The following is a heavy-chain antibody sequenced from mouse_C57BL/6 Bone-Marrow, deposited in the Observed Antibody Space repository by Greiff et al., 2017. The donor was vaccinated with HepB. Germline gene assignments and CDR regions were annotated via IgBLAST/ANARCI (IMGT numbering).Heavy chain of an antibody. J-gene: IGHJ1*03. CDR2: IDPNSGGT. V-gene: IGHV1-72*01. Sequence: VQRVESGAELVKPGASVKLSCKASGYTFTSYWMHWVKQRPGRGLEWIGRIDPNSGGTKYNEKFKSKATLTVDKPSNTAYMQLSSLTSEDSAVYYCARWGYCGGGYFDVWGTGTTVTVAS. CDR1: GYTFTSYW. D-gene: IGHD1-1*02. CDR3: ARWGYCGGGYFDV.